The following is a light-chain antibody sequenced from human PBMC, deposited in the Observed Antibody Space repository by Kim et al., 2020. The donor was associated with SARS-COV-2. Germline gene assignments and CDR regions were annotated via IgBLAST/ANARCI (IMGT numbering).Light chain of an antibody. Sequence: SSELTQDPAVSVALGQTVRITCQGDSLRTYYATWYQQKPGQAPILVIYGKNTRPSGIPDRFSGSTSGNTASLTITATQAGDEADYYCNSRDSNDNVVFGG. CDR2: GKN. CDR3: NSRDSNDNVV. V-gene: IGLV3-19*01. CDR1: SLRTYY. J-gene: IGLJ2*01.